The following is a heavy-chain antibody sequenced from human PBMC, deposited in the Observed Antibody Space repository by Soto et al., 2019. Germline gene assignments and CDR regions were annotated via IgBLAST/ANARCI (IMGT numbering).Heavy chain of an antibody. V-gene: IGHV3-73*02. Sequence: EVQLVESGGGLVQPGGSLQLSCAASGFTLSGSVVYWVRQASGKGLEWVGRIRSKGYNFATAYAASVRGRFIISRDDSKNMAYLEMNSLRREDTAVYYCTRHEVDANGWYLNWFDPWGQGTLVTVSS. CDR1: GFTLSGSV. J-gene: IGHJ5*02. D-gene: IGHD6-19*01. CDR2: IRSKGYNFAT. CDR3: TRHEVDANGWYLNWFDP.